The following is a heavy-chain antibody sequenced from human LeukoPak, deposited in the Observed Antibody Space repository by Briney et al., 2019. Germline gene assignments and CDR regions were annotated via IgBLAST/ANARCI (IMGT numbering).Heavy chain of an antibody. CDR1: GFTFSSYS. D-gene: IGHD5-12*01. V-gene: IGHV3-21*01. J-gene: IGHJ6*02. CDR3: ASGGYSGYGSYYYYGMDV. Sequence: PGGSLRLSCAASGFTFSSYSMNWVRQAPGKGLEWVSSISSSSSYIYYADSVKGRFTISRDNAKNSLYLQMNSLRAEDTAVYYCASGGYSGYGSYYYYGMDVWGQGTTVTVSS. CDR2: ISSSSSYI.